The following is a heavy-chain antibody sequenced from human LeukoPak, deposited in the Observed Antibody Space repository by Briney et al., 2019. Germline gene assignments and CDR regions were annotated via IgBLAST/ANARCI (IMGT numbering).Heavy chain of an antibody. D-gene: IGHD3-16*01. Sequence: GGSLRLSCAASGFSFNNYTMYWVRQAPGKGLEWVALISYDGGDKYYAESMKGRITISRDNAENTLYLQMNNLRPDDTAFYFCVKEGVEYSYSYGDYWGQGTLVTVSS. J-gene: IGHJ4*02. CDR1: GFSFNNYT. V-gene: IGHV3-30*18. CDR3: VKEGVEYSYSYGDY. CDR2: ISYDGGDK.